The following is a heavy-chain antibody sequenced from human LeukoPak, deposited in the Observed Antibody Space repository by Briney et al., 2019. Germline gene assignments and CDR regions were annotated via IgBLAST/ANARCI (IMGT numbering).Heavy chain of an antibody. CDR1: GYTFTSNY. CDR3: ARGEFPPHYFDY. Sequence: ASVKVSCKAFGYTFTSNYMHWVRQAPGQGPEWMGVISPSGGSTTYAQKFQGRVTITADESTNTAYMELSSLRSEDTAVYYCARGEFPPHYFDYWGRGTLVTVSS. D-gene: IGHD2-21*01. CDR2: ISPSGGST. V-gene: IGHV1-46*01. J-gene: IGHJ4*02.